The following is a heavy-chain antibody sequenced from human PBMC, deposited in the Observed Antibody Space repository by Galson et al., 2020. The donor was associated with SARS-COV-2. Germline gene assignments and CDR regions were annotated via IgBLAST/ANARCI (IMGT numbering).Heavy chain of an antibody. CDR3: ATYSVVVVAPTPLRADY. D-gene: IGHD2-15*01. CDR2: IYHSGST. V-gene: IGHV4-38-2*02. CDR1: GYSISSGYF. J-gene: IGHJ4*02. Sequence: SETLSLTCTASGYSISSGYFWGWIRQPPRKGLEWMGSIYHSGSTYYNPSLKSRVTISVDTSKNQFSLKLSSVTAADTAVYYCATYSVVVVAPTPLRADYWGQGTLVTVSS.